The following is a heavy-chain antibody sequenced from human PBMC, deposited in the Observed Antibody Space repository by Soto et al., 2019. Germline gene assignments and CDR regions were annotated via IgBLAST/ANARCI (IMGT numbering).Heavy chain of an antibody. CDR3: AKMSDGWYGAFHV. V-gene: IGHV3-23*01. CDR1: GSTFSSYA. J-gene: IGHJ3*01. Sequence: EVQLLESGGDLVQPGGSLRLSCAASGSTFSSYAMSWVRQAPGKGLEWVPVISGSGGSTFYADSVKGRFTISRDKSKNTLHLQMNSLRAEDTALYFCAKMSDGWYGAFHVWGQGTMVTVSS. D-gene: IGHD6-19*01. CDR2: ISGSGGST.